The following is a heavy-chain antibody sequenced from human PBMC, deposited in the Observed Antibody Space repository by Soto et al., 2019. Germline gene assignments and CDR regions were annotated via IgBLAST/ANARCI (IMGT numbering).Heavy chain of an antibody. J-gene: IGHJ5*02. V-gene: IGHV4-34*01. CDR2: LIHGGST. CDR3: ARGRVVVPAAVMFNCLDP. CDR1: GSSLGAFH. D-gene: IGHD2-2*01. Sequence: SETLSLTCAIYGSSLGAFHWTWIRQPPGKGLEWIGELIHGGSTYYNPSLRSRVTISVDRSRTQFSLKMSSVTAADTAVYYCARGRVVVPAAVMFNCLDPWGQGALVTVSS.